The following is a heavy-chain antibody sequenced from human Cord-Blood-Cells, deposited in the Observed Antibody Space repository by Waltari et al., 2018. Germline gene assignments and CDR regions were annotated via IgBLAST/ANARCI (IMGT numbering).Heavy chain of an antibody. J-gene: IGHJ4*02. CDR1: GGSSSSYY. Sequence: QVQLQESGPGLVKPSETLSLTCTVSGGSSSSYYWSWIRQPPGKGLEWIGYIYYSGSTSYNPSLMSRVTISVDTSKTPCSLKRSFVTAADTAVYYCARGVGSGGFRELYYFDDWGQGTLVTVSS. V-gene: IGHV4-59*01. CDR3: ARGVGSGGFRELYYFDD. CDR2: IYYSGST. D-gene: IGHD3-10*01.